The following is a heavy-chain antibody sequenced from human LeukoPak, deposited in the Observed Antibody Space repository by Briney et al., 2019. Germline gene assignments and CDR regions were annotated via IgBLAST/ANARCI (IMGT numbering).Heavy chain of an antibody. CDR3: ARDVVGATYFD. CDR2: IYSSGST. CDR1: GLAFSSYS. Sequence: GGSLRLSCVASGLAFSSYSMHWVRQAPGKGLEWVSIIYSSGSTSYADSVKGRFTISRDNSKNTLYLQMNSLRAEDTAVYYCARDVVGATYFDWGQGTLVTVSS. V-gene: IGHV3-53*01. D-gene: IGHD1-26*01. J-gene: IGHJ4*02.